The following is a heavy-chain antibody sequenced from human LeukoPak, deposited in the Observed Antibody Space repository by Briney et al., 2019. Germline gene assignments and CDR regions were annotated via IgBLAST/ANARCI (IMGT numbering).Heavy chain of an antibody. CDR1: GGTFSSYA. CDR3: ARDQEEYCGGDCYSGFDC. V-gene: IGHV1-69*13. Sequence: SVKVSCKASGGTFSSYAISWVRQAPGQGLEWMGGIVPIFGTANYAQKFQGRVTITADESTSTAYMELSSLRSEDTAVYYCARDQEEYCGGDCYSGFDCWGQGTLVTVSS. D-gene: IGHD2-21*02. CDR2: IVPIFGTA. J-gene: IGHJ4*02.